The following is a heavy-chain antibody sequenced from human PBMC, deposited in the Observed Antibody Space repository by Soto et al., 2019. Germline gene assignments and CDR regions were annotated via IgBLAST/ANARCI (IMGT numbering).Heavy chain of an antibody. J-gene: IGHJ4*02. CDR2: IYHSGST. Sequence: QVQLQESGPGLVKPSGTLSLTCAVSGDSMSNTNWWSWVRQPPGKGLEWIGEIYHSGSTNYNPSLNSRVTISVDKSKNQFSLNLTSVTAADTAVYYCAKRSLRRFRFLETHWGQGTLVTVSS. CDR3: AKRSLRRFRFLETH. V-gene: IGHV4-4*02. D-gene: IGHD3-3*01. CDR1: GDSMSNTNW.